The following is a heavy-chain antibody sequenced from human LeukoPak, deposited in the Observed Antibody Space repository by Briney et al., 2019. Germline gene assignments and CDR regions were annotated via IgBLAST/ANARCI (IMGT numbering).Heavy chain of an antibody. CDR1: GGSISSSSYY. D-gene: IGHD3-22*01. Sequence: PSETLSLTCTVSGGSISSSSYYWGWIRQPPGKGLEWIGSIYYSGSTYYNPSLKSRVTISVDTSKNQFSLKLSSVTAADTAVYYCARLLRVYYYDRSGYYWEDFDYWGQGTLVTVSS. J-gene: IGHJ4*02. CDR3: ARLLRVYYYDRSGYYWEDFDY. CDR2: IYYSGST. V-gene: IGHV4-39*01.